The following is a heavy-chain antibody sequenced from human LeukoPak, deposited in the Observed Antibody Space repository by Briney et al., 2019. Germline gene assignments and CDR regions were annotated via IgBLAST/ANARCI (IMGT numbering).Heavy chain of an antibody. CDR1: GFTFSGYG. CDR3: AKSVASDAY. CDR2: ISYDGNNK. Sequence: GGSLRLSCAASGFTFSGYGMHWVRQAPGKGLEWRAVISYDGNNKYYADSVRGRFTISRDNSKNTLYLQMNSLRPEDTAVYYCAKSVASDAYWGQGTLVTVSS. V-gene: IGHV3-30*18. D-gene: IGHD5-12*01. J-gene: IGHJ4*02.